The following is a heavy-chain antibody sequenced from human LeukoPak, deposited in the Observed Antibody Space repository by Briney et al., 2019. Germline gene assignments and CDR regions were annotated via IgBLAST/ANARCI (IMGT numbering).Heavy chain of an antibody. V-gene: IGHV3-23*01. Sequence: GGSLRLSCAASGFTFSRNAMNWVRQAPGQGLEWVSGISGSGDNTYYADSVRGRFTISRDNSKNTLYLQMNSLRAEDTAVYYCAYCSGGDCYAGPDYWGQGTLVTVSS. D-gene: IGHD2-15*01. CDR3: AYCSGGDCYAGPDY. J-gene: IGHJ4*02. CDR1: GFTFSRNA. CDR2: ISGSGDNT.